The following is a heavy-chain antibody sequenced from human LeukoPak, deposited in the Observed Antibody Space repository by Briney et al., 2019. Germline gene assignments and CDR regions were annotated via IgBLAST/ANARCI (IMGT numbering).Heavy chain of an antibody. V-gene: IGHV3-48*03. J-gene: IGHJ4*02. D-gene: IGHD5-12*01. CDR2: ISSSGSTI. Sequence: GGSLRLSCAASGFTFSSYEMNWVRQAPGKGLEWVSYISSSGSTIYYADSVKGRFTISRDNAKNSLYLQMNSLRAEDTAVYYCARDRSGYSGYAFFDYWGQGTLVTVSS. CDR3: ARDRSGYSGYAFFDY. CDR1: GFTFSSYE.